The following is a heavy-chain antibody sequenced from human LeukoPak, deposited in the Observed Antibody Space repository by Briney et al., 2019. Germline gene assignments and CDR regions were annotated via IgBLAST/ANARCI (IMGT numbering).Heavy chain of an antibody. Sequence: SETLSLTCAVYGGSFSGYYWNWIRQPPGKGLEWIGEINHSGSTNYNPSLKSRVTISVDTSKNQFSLKLSSVTAADTAVYYCAGAGRKGSHQYYFAYWGQGTLVTASS. CDR2: INHSGST. CDR1: GGSFSGYY. J-gene: IGHJ4*02. CDR3: AGAGRKGSHQYYFAY. V-gene: IGHV4-34*01.